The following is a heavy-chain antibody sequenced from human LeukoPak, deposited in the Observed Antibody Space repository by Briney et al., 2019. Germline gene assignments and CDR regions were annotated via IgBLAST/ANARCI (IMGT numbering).Heavy chain of an antibody. CDR1: GGTFSSYA. CDR3: ARCRDGYNFYSGMDV. V-gene: IGHV1-69*13. CDR2: IIPIFGTA. Sequence: SVKVSCKASGGTFSSYAISWVRQAPGQGLEWMGGIIPIFGTANYAQKFQGRVTITADESTSTAYMELSSLRSEDTAVNYCARCRDGYNFYSGMDVWGQGTTVTVSS. D-gene: IGHD5-24*01. J-gene: IGHJ6*02.